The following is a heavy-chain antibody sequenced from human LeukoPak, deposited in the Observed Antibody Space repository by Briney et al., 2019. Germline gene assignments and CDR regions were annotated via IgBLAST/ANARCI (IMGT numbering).Heavy chain of an antibody. Sequence: GGSLRLSCAASGFTFSSYAMHWVRQAPGKGLEWVAVISCDGSNKYYADSVKGRFTISRDNSKNTLYLQMNSLRAEDTAVYYCARGNLDYWGQGTLVTVSS. CDR1: GFTFSSYA. V-gene: IGHV3-30-3*01. CDR3: ARGNLDY. J-gene: IGHJ4*02. CDR2: ISCDGSNK.